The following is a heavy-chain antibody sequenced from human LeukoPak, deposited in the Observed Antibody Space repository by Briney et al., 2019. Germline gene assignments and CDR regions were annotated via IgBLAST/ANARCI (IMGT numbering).Heavy chain of an antibody. J-gene: IGHJ4*02. Sequence: SETLPLTCSVSGSSLNTYYWSWIRQPAGKALEWIGRIHTSGSADYSPSLQSRVTISVDMSKKEFSLKLTSVTAADTAVYYCARDIVYLIDEDYGWGQGILVTVSS. CDR3: ARDIVYLIDEDYG. CDR2: IHTSGSA. V-gene: IGHV4-4*07. D-gene: IGHD4-17*01. CDR1: GSSLNTYY.